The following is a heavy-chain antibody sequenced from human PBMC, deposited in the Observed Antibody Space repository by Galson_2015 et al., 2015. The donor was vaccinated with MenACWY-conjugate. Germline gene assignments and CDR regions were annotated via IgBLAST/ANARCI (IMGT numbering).Heavy chain of an antibody. J-gene: IGHJ4*02. CDR3: SRSPKVVVPAAFFDS. Sequence: SCKASGYTFTTYFIHWVRQAPGQRLEWMGWINAGIGNTKYSQNFQGRVTITRDTSATTAYMELSSLRSEDTAVYYCSRSPKVVVPAAFFDSWGQGTLVTVSS. CDR2: INAGIGNT. CDR1: GYTFTTYF. D-gene: IGHD2-2*01. V-gene: IGHV1-3*01.